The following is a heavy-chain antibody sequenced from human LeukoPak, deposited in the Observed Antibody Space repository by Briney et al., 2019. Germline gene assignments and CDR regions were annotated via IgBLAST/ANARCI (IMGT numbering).Heavy chain of an antibody. V-gene: IGHV4-34*01. CDR3: AIGLRGDNVGY. J-gene: IGHJ4*02. CDR1: GGPFSDYY. CDR2: MYHSGST. Sequence: SETLSLTCAVYGGPFSDYYWGWIRQPPGKGLEWIGTMYHSGSTNYNPSLKSRITISVDSSKNQFSLKLSFVTAADTADYFWAIGLRGDNVGYGDRGTRVTVSS. D-gene: IGHD5-12*01.